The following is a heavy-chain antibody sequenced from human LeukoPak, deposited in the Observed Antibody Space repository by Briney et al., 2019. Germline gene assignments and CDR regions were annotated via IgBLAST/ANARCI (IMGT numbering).Heavy chain of an antibody. CDR3: AREIGYSYHI. V-gene: IGHV4-59*01. CDR1: GGSITNYY. J-gene: IGHJ4*02. CDR2: IYNTGST. Sequence: PETLSLTCTVSGGSITNYYWTWIRQPPGKGLEWIGYIYNTGSTNYHPSLKSRVTMSVDTSKNQFSLKLSSVTAADTAVYYCAREIGYSYHIWGQGTLVTVS. D-gene: IGHD5-18*01.